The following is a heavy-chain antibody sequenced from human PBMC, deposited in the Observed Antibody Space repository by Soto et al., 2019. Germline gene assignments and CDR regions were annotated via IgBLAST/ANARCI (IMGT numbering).Heavy chain of an antibody. V-gene: IGHV3-23*01. D-gene: IGHD3-10*01. CDR3: VRVNLGPQPLKAFDA. J-gene: IGHJ3*01. Sequence: PGGSLRLSCAASGVIFSSYGMSWVRLPPGQGLEWVSFISTSGADTSYAESGKGRCTVSRDNAKNTMDLQMNSLTAEDTALYYCVRVNLGPQPLKAFDAWGQGTMVTVS. CDR2: ISTSGADT. CDR1: GVIFSSYG.